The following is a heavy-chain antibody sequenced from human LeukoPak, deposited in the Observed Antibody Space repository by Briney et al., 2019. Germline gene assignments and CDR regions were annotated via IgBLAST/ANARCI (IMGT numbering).Heavy chain of an antibody. Sequence: PGGSLRLSCAASGFTFNNYAMSWVRQAPGKGLEWVSGISSGGSTYHADSVLGRFTISRDNSKNILYLQMSSLRAEDTALYYCAKEGGHSYDYFDYWGQGTLVTVSS. J-gene: IGHJ4*02. CDR2: ISSGGST. V-gene: IGHV3-23*01. CDR3: AKEGGHSYDYFDY. CDR1: GFTFNNYA. D-gene: IGHD2-15*01.